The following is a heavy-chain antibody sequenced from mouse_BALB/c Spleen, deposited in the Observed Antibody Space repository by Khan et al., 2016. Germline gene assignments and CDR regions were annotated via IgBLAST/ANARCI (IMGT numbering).Heavy chain of an antibody. V-gene: IGHV2-2*02. CDR1: GFSLTSYS. CDR3: ARGGILYFDY. J-gene: IGHJ2*01. Sequence: QVQLKQSGPGLVQPSQSLSITCTVSGFSLTSYSIHWFRQSSGKGLEWLGVIWSGGSTDYNAAFISRLSISKDNSKSKVFFKMNSMQANDTAIYYCARGGILYFDYWGQGTTLTVSS. CDR2: IWSGGST.